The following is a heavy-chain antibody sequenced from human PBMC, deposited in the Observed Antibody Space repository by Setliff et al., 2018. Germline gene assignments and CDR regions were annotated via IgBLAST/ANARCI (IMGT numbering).Heavy chain of an antibody. CDR2: INPNSGGT. V-gene: IGHV1-2*02. D-gene: IGHD6-13*01. J-gene: IGHJ6*02. CDR3: ARDRPIAAAGTFIRYYYYYGMDV. CDR1: GYTFTGYY. Sequence: GASVKVSCKASGYTFTGYYIHWVRQAPGHGLEWMGWINPNSGGTNFAQKFQGRVTMTRDTSISTAYMELSRLRSDDTAVYYCARDRPIAAAGTFIRYYYYYGMDVWGQGTTVTVS.